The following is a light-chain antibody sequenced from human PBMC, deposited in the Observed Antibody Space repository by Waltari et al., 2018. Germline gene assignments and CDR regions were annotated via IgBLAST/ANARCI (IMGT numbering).Light chain of an antibody. CDR3: CSYAGSSTFYV. CDR1: SSDVGSYNL. CDR2: EGS. V-gene: IGLV2-23*01. J-gene: IGLJ1*01. Sequence: QSALTQPASVSGSPGQSITISCTGTSSDVGSYNLFSWYHQHPGKAPNLMMYEGSKRPSGVSNRFSGSKSGNTASLTISGLQAEDEADYYCCSYAGSSTFYVFGTGTKVTVL.